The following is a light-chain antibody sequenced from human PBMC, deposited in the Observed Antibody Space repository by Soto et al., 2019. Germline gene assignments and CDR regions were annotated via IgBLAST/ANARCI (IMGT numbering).Light chain of an antibody. CDR3: SSYTSSSTKV. J-gene: IGLJ1*01. CDR1: SSDVGGYNY. Sequence: QSVLTQPASVSGSPGQSITISCTGTSSDVGGYNYVSWYQQHPGKAPKLMIYDVSNRPPGVSNRFSGSKSGNTASLTISGLQAEDEADYYCSSYTSSSTKVFGPGTKVTVL. V-gene: IGLV2-14*01. CDR2: DVS.